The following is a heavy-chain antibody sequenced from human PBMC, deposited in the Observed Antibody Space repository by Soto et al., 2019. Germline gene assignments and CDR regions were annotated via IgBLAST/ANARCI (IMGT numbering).Heavy chain of an antibody. J-gene: IGHJ4*02. V-gene: IGHV1-18*01. CDR3: ARDYSRYYDILTGYYQFDY. CDR2: ISAYNGNT. Sequence: ASVKVSCKASGYTFTSYGISWVRQAPGQGLDWMGWISAYNGNTNYAQKLQGRVTMTTDTSTSTAYMELRSLRSDDTAVYYCARDYSRYYDILTGYYQFDYWGQGTLVTVSS. CDR1: GYTFTSYG. D-gene: IGHD3-9*01.